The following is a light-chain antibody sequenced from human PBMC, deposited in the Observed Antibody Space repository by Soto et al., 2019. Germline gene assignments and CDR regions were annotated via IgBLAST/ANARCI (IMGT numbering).Light chain of an antibody. CDR3: QQSYSTPGT. Sequence: DIQMTQSPSSLSASVGDRFTITCRASQSISSYLNWYQQKPGKAPKLLIYAASSLQSGVPSRFSGSGSGTDFTLTISSLQPEDFVTYYCQQSYSTPGTFGQGTRLEIK. CDR1: QSISSY. CDR2: AAS. J-gene: IGKJ5*01. V-gene: IGKV1-39*01.